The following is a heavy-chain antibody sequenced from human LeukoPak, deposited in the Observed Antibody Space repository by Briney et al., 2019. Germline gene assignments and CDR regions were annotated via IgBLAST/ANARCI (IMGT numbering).Heavy chain of an antibody. Sequence: ASVKVSCKASGYTFTSYGFSWVRQAPGQGLEWMGWIRPYNGNTKYAQKFQDRVTMTTDTSTSTAYMELRSLRSDDTALYYCTREADGSSILTGYWKHWGQGTLVTVSS. D-gene: IGHD3-9*01. CDR1: GYTFTSYG. V-gene: IGHV1-18*01. CDR3: TREADGSSILTGYWKH. J-gene: IGHJ4*02. CDR2: IRPYNGNT.